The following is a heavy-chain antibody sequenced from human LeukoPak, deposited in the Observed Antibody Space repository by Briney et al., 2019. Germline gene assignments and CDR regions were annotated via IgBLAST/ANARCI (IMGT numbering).Heavy chain of an antibody. CDR1: GASTRDYH. V-gene: IGHV4-59*08. Sequence: SKTLSLTCTVSGASTRDYHWNWVRQPLGKGLEWIGYSHYTGNTDYNPSLKSRVTISVDTSKNQFSLRMTSVTAADTAVYYCVRHTGGTTLDYWGQGTLVTVSS. J-gene: IGHJ4*02. CDR3: VRHTGGTTLDY. CDR2: SHYTGNT. D-gene: IGHD1-1*01.